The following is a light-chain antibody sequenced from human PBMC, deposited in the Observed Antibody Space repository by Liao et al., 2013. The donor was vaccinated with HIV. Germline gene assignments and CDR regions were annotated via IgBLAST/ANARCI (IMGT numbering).Light chain of an antibody. CDR1: TLGDKY. CDR3: QAWDSSTTYV. Sequence: SYELTQPPSVSVSPGQTATITCSGDTLGDKYACWYQQKPGQSPLLVNYQDKKRPSGIPERFSGSNSGNTATLTISGTQAMDEADYYCQAWDSSTTYVFGAGTKVTVL. CDR2: QDK. J-gene: IGLJ1*01. V-gene: IGLV3-1*01.